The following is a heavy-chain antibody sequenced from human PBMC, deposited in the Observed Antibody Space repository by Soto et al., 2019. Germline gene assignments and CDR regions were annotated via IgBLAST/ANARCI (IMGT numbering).Heavy chain of an antibody. V-gene: IGHV4-39*01. D-gene: IGHD5-18*01. CDR3: ARRGGSRYSYGSLYY. CDR1: GGSIISSSYY. Sequence: LDILSLTCTVSGGSIISSSYYWGWIRQPPEKGLEWIGSIYYSGSTYYNQYLKSRDTISVDTSKKQFSLKLSSVTAAETAVYKCARRGGSRYSYGSLYYWGQGTRVTVSS. J-gene: IGHJ4*02. CDR2: IYYSGST.